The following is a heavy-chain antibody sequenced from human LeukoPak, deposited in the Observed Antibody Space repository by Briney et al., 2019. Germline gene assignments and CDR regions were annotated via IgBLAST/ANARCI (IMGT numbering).Heavy chain of an antibody. V-gene: IGHV4-59*08. J-gene: IGHJ4*02. CDR1: GGSISSYY. Sequence: PSETLSLTCTVSGGSISSYYWSWIRQPPGKGLEWIGYIYYSGSTNYNPSLKSRVTISVDTSKNQFSLKLSSVTAADTVVYYCARNRGYSYSYPFDYWGQGTLATVSS. CDR3: ARNRGYSYSYPFDY. D-gene: IGHD5-18*01. CDR2: IYYSGST.